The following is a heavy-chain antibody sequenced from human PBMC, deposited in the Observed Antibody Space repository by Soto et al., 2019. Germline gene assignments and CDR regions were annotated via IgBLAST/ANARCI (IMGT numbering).Heavy chain of an antibody. Sequence: GGSLRLSCAASGFTFSSHWMSWVRQAPGKGLEWVANIKQDGSEKYYVDSVKGRFTISRDNAKNSLYLQMNSLRAEDTAVYYCARDVVAATLGLWGQGTLVTVSS. CDR1: GFTFSSHW. J-gene: IGHJ4*02. CDR3: ARDVVAATLGL. D-gene: IGHD2-15*01. V-gene: IGHV3-7*01. CDR2: IKQDGSEK.